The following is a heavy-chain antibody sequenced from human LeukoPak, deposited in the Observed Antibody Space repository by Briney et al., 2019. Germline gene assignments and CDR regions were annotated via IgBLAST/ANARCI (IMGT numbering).Heavy chain of an antibody. Sequence: ASVKVSCKASGYTFTGYYMHWVRQAPGQGLEWMGWINPNSGGTNYAQKFQGRVTMTRDTSISTAYMELSRLRSEDTAVYYCARCITIFGKELENYYYYYMDVWGKGTTVTVSS. V-gene: IGHV1-2*02. CDR2: INPNSGGT. J-gene: IGHJ6*03. CDR3: ARCITIFGKELENYYYYYMDV. D-gene: IGHD3-3*01. CDR1: GYTFTGYY.